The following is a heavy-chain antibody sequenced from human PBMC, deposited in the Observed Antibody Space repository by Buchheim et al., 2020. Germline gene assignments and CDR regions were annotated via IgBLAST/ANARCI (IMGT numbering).Heavy chain of an antibody. D-gene: IGHD1-26*01. Sequence: QVQLVESGGGVVQPGRSLRLSCAASGFTFSSYGMHWVRQAPGKGLEWVAVISYDGSNKYYADSVKGRFTISRDNSKNTLYLQMNSLRAEDTAVYYCAKVRTRSGTQGFDYWGQGTL. CDR2: ISYDGSNK. CDR1: GFTFSSYG. CDR3: AKVRTRSGTQGFDY. J-gene: IGHJ4*02. V-gene: IGHV3-30*18.